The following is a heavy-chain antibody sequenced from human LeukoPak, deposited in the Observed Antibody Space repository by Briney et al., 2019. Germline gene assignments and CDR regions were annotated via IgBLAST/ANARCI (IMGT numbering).Heavy chain of an antibody. CDR2: INQLRSEN. Sequence: GGTLRLSCVASGFTFRNLWMSWVRPAPGKGLEWVAKINQLRSENDNVDSVKGRFIIFRDNDQKSLCLQMNSLRAEDTAVYHCASDRGALDIWGEGTMVTAS. D-gene: IGHD3-10*01. V-gene: IGHV3-7*05. CDR1: GFTFRNLW. J-gene: IGHJ3*02. CDR3: ASDRGALDI.